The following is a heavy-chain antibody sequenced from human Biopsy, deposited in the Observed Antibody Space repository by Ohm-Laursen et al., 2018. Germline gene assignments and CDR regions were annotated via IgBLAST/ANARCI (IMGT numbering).Heavy chain of an antibody. D-gene: IGHD6-19*01. CDR3: ARNTGWYGDLYYFDY. CDR2: INPSGSTT. CDR1: GYSFTSYY. J-gene: IGHJ4*02. Sequence: ASVKVSCKASGYSFTSYYMHWVRQAPGQGLEWMGMINPSGSTTSYPQIFQGRVTMTRDTSKSTVYMDLSSLRSADTAVYFCARNTGWYGDLYYFDYWGQGTLVTVSS. V-gene: IGHV1-46*01.